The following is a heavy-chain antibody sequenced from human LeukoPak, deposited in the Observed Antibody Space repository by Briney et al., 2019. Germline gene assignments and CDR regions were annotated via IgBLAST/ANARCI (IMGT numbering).Heavy chain of an antibody. Sequence: GGSLRLSCAASGFTFSSYDMHWVRHATGKGLEWVSAMGTAGDKYYPGSVKGRFTIPRENAKNSLYLQMNSLRAGDTAVYYCARSYGDYLGYYYYGMDVWGQGTTDTVSS. CDR3: ARSYGDYLGYYYYGMDV. CDR1: GFTFSSYD. J-gene: IGHJ6*02. D-gene: IGHD4-17*01. CDR2: MGTAGDK. V-gene: IGHV3-13*01.